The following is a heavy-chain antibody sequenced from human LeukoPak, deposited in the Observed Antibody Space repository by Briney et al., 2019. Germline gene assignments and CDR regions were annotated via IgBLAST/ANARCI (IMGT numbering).Heavy chain of an antibody. D-gene: IGHD4-17*01. CDR2: IYTSGRT. Sequence: SETLSLTCTVSGGSISSYYWSWIRQPAGKGLEWIGRIYTSGRTNYNPSLKSRVTMSVDTSKNQFSLKLSSVTAADTAVYYCAIDQLAGDFAHWGQGTLVTVSS. V-gene: IGHV4-4*07. CDR1: GGSISSYY. CDR3: AIDQLAGDFAH. J-gene: IGHJ4*02.